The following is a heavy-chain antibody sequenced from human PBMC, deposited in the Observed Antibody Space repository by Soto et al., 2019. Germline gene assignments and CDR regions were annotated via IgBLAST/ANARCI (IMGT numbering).Heavy chain of an antibody. J-gene: IGHJ5*02. Sequence: PGGSLRLSCAASGFTFSSYEMNWVRQAPGKGLEWVSYISSSGSTIYYADSVKGRFTISRDNAKNSLYLQMNSLRAEDTAIYYCAKDALSGDGIWLMDSWGQGTVGTVS. V-gene: IGHV3-48*03. D-gene: IGHD2-21*01. CDR2: ISSSGSTI. CDR3: AKDALSGDGIWLMDS. CDR1: GFTFSSYE.